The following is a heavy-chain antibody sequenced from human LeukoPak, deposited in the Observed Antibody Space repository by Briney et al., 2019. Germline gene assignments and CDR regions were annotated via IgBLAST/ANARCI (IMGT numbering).Heavy chain of an antibody. V-gene: IGHV3-30-3*01. D-gene: IGHD3-10*01. CDR3: AKDRGRGRITMVRGVISGAFDI. Sequence: GGSLRLSCAASGFTFSSYAMHWVRQAPGKGLEWVAVISYDGNNKYHADSVKGRFTISRDNSKNTLYLQMNSLRAEDTAVYYCAKDRGRGRITMVRGVISGAFDIWGQGTMVTVSS. CDR1: GFTFSSYA. J-gene: IGHJ3*02. CDR2: ISYDGNNK.